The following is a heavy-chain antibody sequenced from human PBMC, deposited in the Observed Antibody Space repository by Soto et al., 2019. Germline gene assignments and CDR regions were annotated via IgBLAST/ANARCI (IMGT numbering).Heavy chain of an antibody. D-gene: IGHD2-2*01. V-gene: IGHV1-69*02. CDR1: GGTFSSYT. J-gene: IGHJ6*03. CDR3: ARKVPYRSDYYMDV. CDR2: IIPILGIA. Sequence: GASVKVSCKASGGTFSSYTISWVRQAPGQGLEWMGRIIPILGIANYAQKFQGRVTITADKSTSTAYMEPSSLRSEDTAVYYCARKVPYRSDYYMDVWGKGTTVTVSS.